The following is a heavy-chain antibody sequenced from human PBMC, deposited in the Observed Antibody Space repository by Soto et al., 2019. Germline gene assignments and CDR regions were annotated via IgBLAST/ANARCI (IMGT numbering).Heavy chain of an antibody. Sequence: SETLSLACNVSNSPISDFYWSWFRQPPGQGLEWVGYIYYTGTTTYNPSLRSRVDISIDASKSQFSLDLRSVTAADTAVYYCARLGGYYQAFDSWGHGALVTVSS. V-gene: IGHV4-59*08. CDR3: ARLGGYYQAFDS. D-gene: IGHD3-22*01. J-gene: IGHJ4*01. CDR1: NSPISDFY. CDR2: IYYTGTT.